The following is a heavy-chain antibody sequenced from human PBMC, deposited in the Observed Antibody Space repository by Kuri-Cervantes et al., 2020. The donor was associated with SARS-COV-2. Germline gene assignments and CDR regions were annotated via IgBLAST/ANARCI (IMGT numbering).Heavy chain of an antibody. V-gene: IGHV3-7*03. Sequence: GESLKISCAASGFTFSSYWMSWVRQAPGKGLEWVANIKQDGSEKYYVDSVKGRFTISRDNAKNSLYLQMNSLRAEDMALYYCTRDAFWSGYYGYWGQGTLVTVSS. D-gene: IGHD3-3*01. CDR1: GFTFSSYW. CDR2: IKQDGSEK. J-gene: IGHJ4*02. CDR3: TRDAFWSGYYGY.